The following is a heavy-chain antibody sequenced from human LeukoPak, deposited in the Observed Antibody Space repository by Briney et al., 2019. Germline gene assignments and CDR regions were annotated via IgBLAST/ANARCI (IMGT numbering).Heavy chain of an antibody. CDR1: GFTFSSYG. D-gene: IGHD6-13*01. CDR3: AKGVLAAADTQALDF. V-gene: IGHV3-30*18. CDR2: ISYDGSNK. Sequence: PGRSLRLSCAASGFTFSSYGMHWVRQAPGKGLEWVAVISYDGSNKYYADSVKGRFTISRDNSKNTLYLQMNSLRAQDTAVYYRAKGVLAAADTQALDFWGQETRDTVSS. J-gene: IGHJ4*02.